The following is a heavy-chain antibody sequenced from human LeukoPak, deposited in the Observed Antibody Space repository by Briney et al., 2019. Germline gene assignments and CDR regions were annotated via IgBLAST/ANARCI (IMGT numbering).Heavy chain of an antibody. CDR3: ARVLRNYDILTGYWGNSYYFDY. J-gene: IGHJ4*02. V-gene: IGHV4-59*01. CDR1: GGSISSYY. Sequence: SETLSLTCTVSGGSISSYYWSWIRQPPGKGLEWIGYIYYSGSTNYNPSLKSRVTISVDTSKNQFSLKLSSVTAADTAVYYCARVLRNYDILTGYWGNSYYFDYWGQGTLVTVSS. D-gene: IGHD3-9*01. CDR2: IYYSGST.